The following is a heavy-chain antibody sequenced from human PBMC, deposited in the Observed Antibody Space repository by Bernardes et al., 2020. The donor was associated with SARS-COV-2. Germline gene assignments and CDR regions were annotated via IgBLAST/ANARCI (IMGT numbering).Heavy chain of an antibody. D-gene: IGHD1-26*01. Sequence: SETLSLTCTVSGGSISSGGYYWSWIRQHPGKGLEWIGYIYYSGSTYYNPSLKSRVTISVDTSKNQFSLKLSSVTAADTAVYYCARGRYSGSYYGYWGQGTLVTVSS. J-gene: IGHJ4*02. CDR1: GGSISSGGYY. CDR2: IYYSGST. V-gene: IGHV4-31*03. CDR3: ARGRYSGSYYGY.